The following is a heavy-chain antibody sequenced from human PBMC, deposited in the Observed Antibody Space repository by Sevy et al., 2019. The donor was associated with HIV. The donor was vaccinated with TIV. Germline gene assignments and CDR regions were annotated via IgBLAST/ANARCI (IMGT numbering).Heavy chain of an antibody. J-gene: IGHJ3*02. CDR2: IRGDDENK. CDR1: GFTLSSHS. Sequence: GGSLRLSCAVSGFTLSSHSMNWVRQAPGKGLEWLSHIRGDDENKYYADSVQGRFTISRDDASNSVHLQMNSRRDEDTAVYYCARGGNPGQAASDIWGQGTVVTVSS. CDR3: ARGGNPGQAASDI. V-gene: IGHV3-48*02.